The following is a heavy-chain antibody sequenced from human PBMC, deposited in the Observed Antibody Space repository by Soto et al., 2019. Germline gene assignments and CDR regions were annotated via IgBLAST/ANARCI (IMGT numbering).Heavy chain of an antibody. CDR3: ASPAYDSSGYPPGYYYGMDV. CDR1: GGTFSSYA. D-gene: IGHD3-22*01. Sequence: SVKVSCKASGGTFSSYAISWVRQAPGQGLEWMGGIIPIFGTANYAQKFQGRVTITADESTSTAYMELSSLRSEDTAVYYCASPAYDSSGYPPGYYYGMDVWGQGTTVTVSS. J-gene: IGHJ6*02. V-gene: IGHV1-69*13. CDR2: IIPIFGTA.